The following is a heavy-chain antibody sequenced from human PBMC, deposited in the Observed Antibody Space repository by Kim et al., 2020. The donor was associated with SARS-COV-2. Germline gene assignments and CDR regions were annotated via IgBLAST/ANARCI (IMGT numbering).Heavy chain of an antibody. CDR3: AREGPQAPRGATAAGNRGDYYYYGMDV. Sequence: ASVKVSCKASGYTFTSYAMNWVRQAPGQGLEWMGWINTNTGNPTYAQGFTGRFVFSLDTSVSTAYLQISSLKAEDTAVYYCAREGPQAPRGATAAGNRGDYYYYGMDVWGQGTTVTVSS. CDR2: INTNTGNP. D-gene: IGHD6-25*01. J-gene: IGHJ6*02. V-gene: IGHV7-4-1*02. CDR1: GYTFTSYA.